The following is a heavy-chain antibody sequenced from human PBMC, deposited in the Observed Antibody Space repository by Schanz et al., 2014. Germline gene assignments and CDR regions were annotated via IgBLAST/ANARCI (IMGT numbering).Heavy chain of an antibody. J-gene: IGHJ4*02. CDR2: IKQDGSEK. V-gene: IGHV3-7*01. Sequence: EVQLVESGGGLVQPGGSLRLSCAASGFIFSNSWMSWVRQAPGKGLEWVANIKQDGSEKYYVDSVKGRFTISRDNAKNSRYLQMNSLTAEGAAVYYCARGVRIDYWGQGTLVTVSS. D-gene: IGHD3-3*01. CDR1: GFIFSNSW. CDR3: ARGVRIDY.